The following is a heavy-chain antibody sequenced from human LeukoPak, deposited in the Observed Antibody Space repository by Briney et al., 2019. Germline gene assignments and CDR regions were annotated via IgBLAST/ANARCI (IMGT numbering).Heavy chain of an antibody. J-gene: IGHJ4*02. CDR3: ARFHSSGYYYFDY. Sequence: SETLSLTCTVSAGSISSYYWSWLRQPPGKGLEWIGYIYYSGSTNYNPSLKSRVTISVDTSKNQFSLKLSSVTAADTAIYYCARFHSSGYYYFDYWGQGTLVTVSS. D-gene: IGHD3-22*01. V-gene: IGHV4-59*12. CDR2: IYYSGST. CDR1: AGSISSYY.